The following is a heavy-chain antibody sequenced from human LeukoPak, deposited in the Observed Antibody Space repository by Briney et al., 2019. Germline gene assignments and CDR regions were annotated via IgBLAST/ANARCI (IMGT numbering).Heavy chain of an antibody. V-gene: IGHV3-23*01. J-gene: IGHJ4*02. CDR2: ISGSGGST. CDR3: AKGRGDYYDSSGYQAHFDY. CDR1: GFTSSSYA. Sequence: GGSLRLSCAASGFTSSSYAMRWVRQAPGKGLEWVSAISGSGGSTYYADSVKGRFTISRDNSKNTLYLQMNSLRAEDTAVYYCAKGRGDYYDSSGYQAHFDYWGQGTLVTVSS. D-gene: IGHD3-22*01.